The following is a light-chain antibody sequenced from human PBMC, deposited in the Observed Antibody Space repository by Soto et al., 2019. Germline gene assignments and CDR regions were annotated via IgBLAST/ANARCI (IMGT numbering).Light chain of an antibody. V-gene: IGLV2-8*01. CDR3: SSYAGFNQVI. CDR1: YSDVGRYDF. CDR2: DVT. J-gene: IGLJ2*01. Sequence: QSALTQPPSASGSAGQSVTISCTGSYSDVGRYDFVSWYQQHPGKAPKLTIYDVTKRPSGVPARFSGSKSGNTASLTVSGLQAEDEAVYFYSSYAGFNQVIFGGGTKLTVL.